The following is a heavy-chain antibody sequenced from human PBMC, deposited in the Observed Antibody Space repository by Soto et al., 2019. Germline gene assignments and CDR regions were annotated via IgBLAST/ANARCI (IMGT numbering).Heavy chain of an antibody. CDR1: GFIFDDYA. CDR3: AKVVLWGGDPPTHAFDI. V-gene: IGHV3-9*01. CDR2: ITWNSDTI. J-gene: IGHJ3*02. Sequence: EMELVESGGGLVQPGRSLRLACAASGFIFDDYAMHWVRQAPGKGLEWVSGITWNSDTIYYADSVKGRFTISRDNAKNSLYLQMNSLRAEVTALYHGAKVVLWGGDPPTHAFDIFGQGTMVTVSS. D-gene: IGHD2-21*01.